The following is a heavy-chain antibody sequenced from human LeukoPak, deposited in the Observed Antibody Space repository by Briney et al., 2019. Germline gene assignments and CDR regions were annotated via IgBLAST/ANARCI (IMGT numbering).Heavy chain of an antibody. CDR1: GFTFSSYS. CDR2: ISSSSSYI. J-gene: IGHJ4*02. D-gene: IGHD3-16*01. CDR3: ARDSAITFGGVNLDY. Sequence: PGGSLRLSCAASGFTFSSYSMNWVRQAPGKGLEWVSSISSSSSYIYYADSVEGRFTISRDNAKNSLYLQMNSLRAEDTAVYYCARDSAITFGGVNLDYWGQGTLVTVSS. V-gene: IGHV3-21*01.